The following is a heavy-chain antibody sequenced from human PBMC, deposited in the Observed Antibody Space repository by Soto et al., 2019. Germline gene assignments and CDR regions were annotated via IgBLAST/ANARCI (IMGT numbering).Heavy chain of an antibody. CDR1: GGSFSGYY. CDR3: ARGGVRFLEWLLTRHAFDY. Sequence: SETLSLTCAVYGGSFSGYYWSWIRQPPGKGLEWIGEINHSGSTNYNPSLKSRVTISVDTSKNQFSLKLSSVTAADTAVYYCARGGVRFLEWLLTRHAFDYWGQGTLVTVSS. J-gene: IGHJ4*02. V-gene: IGHV4-34*01. CDR2: INHSGST. D-gene: IGHD3-3*01.